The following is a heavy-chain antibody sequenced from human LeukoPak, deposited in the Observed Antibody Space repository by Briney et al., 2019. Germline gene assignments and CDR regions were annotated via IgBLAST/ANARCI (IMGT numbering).Heavy chain of an antibody. J-gene: IGHJ4*02. CDR3: AKSRGYYYEKSGPADY. CDR2: MNSGSGDT. Sequence: ASVKVSCKASGYTFTNYGINWVRQATGQGLEWMGWMNSGSGDTAYAQKFQGRVTFTRDTSISTAYMELSSLSAEDTAVYYCAKSRGYYYEKSGPADYWGQGTLVTVSS. D-gene: IGHD3-22*01. V-gene: IGHV1-8*03. CDR1: GYTFTNYG.